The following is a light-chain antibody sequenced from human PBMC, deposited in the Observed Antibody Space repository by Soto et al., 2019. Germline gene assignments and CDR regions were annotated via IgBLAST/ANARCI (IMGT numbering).Light chain of an antibody. V-gene: IGKV3-20*01. J-gene: IGKJ2*03. CDR2: GVS. Sequence: EIVLTQSPDTLSLSPGDRATLSCRASQSVTSTYLAWHQQKPGQAPRLLIYGVSYRATGIPDRFSGSASGTDFTLTISRLEPEDVAVYYCQHYSTPQYRFGQGTKVEIK. CDR1: QSVTSTY. CDR3: QHYSTPQYR.